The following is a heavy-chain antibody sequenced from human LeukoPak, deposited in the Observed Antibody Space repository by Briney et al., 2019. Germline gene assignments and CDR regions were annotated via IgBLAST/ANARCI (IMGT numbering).Heavy chain of an antibody. V-gene: IGHV3-30*04. CDR1: GLNLIVYT. CDR2: ISYDGRNK. D-gene: IGHD3-10*01. CDR3: ARDQGYGSGSQYYYYYGMDV. Sequence: LAGGSQRLSCAASGLNLIVYTMNWVRQAPGRGMGWVAVISYDGRNKYYADSLKGRFTISGDNSKTPLYLQMNSLRAEDTALYYCARDQGYGSGSQYYYYYGMDVCGQETTVTVSS. J-gene: IGHJ6*02.